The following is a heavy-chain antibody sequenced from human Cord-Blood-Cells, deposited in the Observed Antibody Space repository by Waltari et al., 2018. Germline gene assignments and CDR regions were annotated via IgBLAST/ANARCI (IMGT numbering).Heavy chain of an antibody. J-gene: IGHJ4*02. CDR3: AREGYSSGWYVY. CDR1: GFTSSSYS. V-gene: IGHV3-21*01. CDR2: ISSSSSYI. D-gene: IGHD6-19*01. Sequence: EVQLVESGGGLVKPGGCLRLSCAASGFTSSSYSMNWVRQAPGKGLEWVSSISSSSSYIYYADSVKGRFTISRDNAKNSLYLQMNSLRAEDTAVYYCAREGYSSGWYVYWGQGTLVTVSS.